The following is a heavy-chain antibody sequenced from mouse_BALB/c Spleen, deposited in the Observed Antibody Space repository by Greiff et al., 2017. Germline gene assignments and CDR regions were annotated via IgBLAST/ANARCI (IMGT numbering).Heavy chain of an antibody. V-gene: IGHV1-5*01. J-gene: IGHJ4*01. D-gene: IGHD2-4*01. Sequence: VQLQQSGAELAKPGASVKMSCKASGYTFTSYWMHWVKQRPGQGLEWIGAIYPGNSDTSYNQKFKGKAKLTAVTSTSTAYMELSSLTNEDSAVYYCTRTTMITTWDAMDYWGQGTSVTVSS. CDR3: TRTTMITTWDAMDY. CDR1: GYTFTSYW. CDR2: IYPGNSDT.